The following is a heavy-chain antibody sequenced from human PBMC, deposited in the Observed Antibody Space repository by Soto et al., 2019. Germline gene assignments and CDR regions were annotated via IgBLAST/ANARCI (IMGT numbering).Heavy chain of an antibody. V-gene: IGHV3-11*01. CDR3: VRDGGGSFFPFDL. CDR1: GFSFRNSF. Sequence: PGGSLTLSCAASGFSFRNSFMGWIRPSPGKGLEWLSYIGTNTEINYYPNSVQGRFTTSRDNARNLLYLHMTSLTVEDTATYCCVRDGGGSFFPFDLWGQGTMVTVSS. CDR2: IGTNTEIN. J-gene: IGHJ4*02. D-gene: IGHD2-15*01.